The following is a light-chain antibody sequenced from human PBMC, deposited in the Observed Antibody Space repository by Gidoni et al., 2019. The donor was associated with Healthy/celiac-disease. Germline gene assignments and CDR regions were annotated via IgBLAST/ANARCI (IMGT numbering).Light chain of an antibody. CDR2: AAS. CDR1: QSIRSY. J-gene: IGKJ5*01. V-gene: IGKV1-39*01. Sequence: DIQLTQSPSSLSASARDRVTITCRASQSIRSYLNWYQQKPGKDPKLLIYAASSLQSGVPSRFSGSGSGTDFTLTISSMQHEDFATYYCQQSYSTPGITFGQGTRLEIK. CDR3: QQSYSTPGIT.